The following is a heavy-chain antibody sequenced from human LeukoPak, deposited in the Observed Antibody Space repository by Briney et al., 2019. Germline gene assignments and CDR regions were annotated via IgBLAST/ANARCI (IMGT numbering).Heavy chain of an antibody. D-gene: IGHD6-13*01. V-gene: IGHV3-11*04. Sequence: RSGGSLRLSCAASGFTFSHYYMSWIRQAPGKGLEWISYISFGGNTAFYADSLKGRITISRDNTKNLVFLEMKNLRAADTAVYYCAKDYDRNEVAANFDSWGQGILVTVSS. CDR3: AKDYDRNEVAANFDS. CDR1: GFTFSHYY. J-gene: IGHJ5*01. CDR2: ISFGGNTA.